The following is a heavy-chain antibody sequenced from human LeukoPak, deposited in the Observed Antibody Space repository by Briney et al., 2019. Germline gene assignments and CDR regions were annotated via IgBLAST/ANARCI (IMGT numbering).Heavy chain of an antibody. CDR2: IKQDGSEK. Sequence: GGSLRLSCAASGFTFSSYWMSWVRQAPGKGLEWVANIKQDGSEKYYVDSVKGRFTISRDNSKNTLHLQMNSLRAEDTAVYYCAKSAYYDSSGFYREYYFDYWGQGTLVTVSS. V-gene: IGHV3-7*03. CDR1: GFTFSSYW. D-gene: IGHD3-22*01. CDR3: AKSAYYDSSGFYREYYFDY. J-gene: IGHJ4*02.